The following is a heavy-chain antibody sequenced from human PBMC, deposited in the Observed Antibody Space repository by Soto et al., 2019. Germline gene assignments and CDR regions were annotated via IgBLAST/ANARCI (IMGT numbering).Heavy chain of an antibody. J-gene: IGHJ6*02. CDR3: ARDLWGYCGTACYPLDV. CDR1: GGSISGYY. Sequence: SETLSLTCTVSGGSISGYYWSWIRQPPGKGLEWIGYMYNTGSTVYNPSFKSRVTISVDTSKNQFSLKLNSVTAADTAVYYCARDLWGYCGTACYPLDVWGQGTTVTVSS. CDR2: MYNTGST. D-gene: IGHD2-21*02. V-gene: IGHV4-59*01.